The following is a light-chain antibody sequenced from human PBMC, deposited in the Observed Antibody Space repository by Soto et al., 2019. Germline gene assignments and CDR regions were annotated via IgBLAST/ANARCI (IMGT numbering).Light chain of an antibody. CDR3: SSFVGGNTYV. J-gene: IGLJ1*01. CDR1: SSDVGGYNY. Sequence: QSVLTQPPSASGSPGQSVTISCTGTSSDVGGYNYVSWYQQHPGKAPKLMIYEVSKRPSGIPDRFSGSKSGYTAFLTVSGLQAEDEADYYCSSFVGGNTYVFGTGTKLTVL. V-gene: IGLV2-8*01. CDR2: EVS.